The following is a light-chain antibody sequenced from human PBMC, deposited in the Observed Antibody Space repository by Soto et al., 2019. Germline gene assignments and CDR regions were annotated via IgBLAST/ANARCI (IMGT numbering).Light chain of an antibody. Sequence: DIQMTQSPSSLSASVGDRVTITCRASQGISNYLAWYQQKPGKVPKLLIYAASTLQSGVPSRFSGSVYGTDFTLTISSLQPEDVATYYCQQYNNWHPWTFGQGTKVEIK. J-gene: IGKJ1*01. CDR3: QQYNNWHPWT. CDR2: AAS. CDR1: QGISNY. V-gene: IGKV1-27*01.